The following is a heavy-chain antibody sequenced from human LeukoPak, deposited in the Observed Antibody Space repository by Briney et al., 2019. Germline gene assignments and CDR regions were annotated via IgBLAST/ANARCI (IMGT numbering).Heavy chain of an antibody. D-gene: IGHD3-10*01. J-gene: IGHJ4*02. V-gene: IGHV1-69*05. Sequence: SVKVSCKASGGTFSSYAISWVRQAPGQGPEWMGRIIPIFGTANYAQKFQGRVTITTDESTSTAYMELSSLRSEDTAVYYCAGHYGSGSYYDYWGQGTLVTVSS. CDR3: AGHYGSGSYYDY. CDR1: GGTFSSYA. CDR2: IIPIFGTA.